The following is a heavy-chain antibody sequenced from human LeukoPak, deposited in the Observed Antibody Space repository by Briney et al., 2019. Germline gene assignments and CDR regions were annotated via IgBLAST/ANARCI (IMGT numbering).Heavy chain of an antibody. CDR3: ARTYYDFWSGYLNYYYYYMDV. CDR2: ISSSSSSYI. Sequence: GGSLRLSCAASGFTFSSYSMNWVRQAPGKGLEWVSSISSSSSSYIYYADSVKGRFTISRDNAKNSLYLQMNSLRAEDTAVYYCARTYYDFWSGYLNYYYYYMDVWGKGTTVTVSS. D-gene: IGHD3-3*01. V-gene: IGHV3-21*01. CDR1: GFTFSSYS. J-gene: IGHJ6*03.